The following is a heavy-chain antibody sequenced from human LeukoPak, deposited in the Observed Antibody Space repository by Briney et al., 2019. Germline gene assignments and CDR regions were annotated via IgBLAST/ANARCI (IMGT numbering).Heavy chain of an antibody. CDR2: FDPEDGET. CDR1: GYTLTELS. CDR3: AKVPPVAGRPYYYMDV. J-gene: IGHJ6*03. D-gene: IGHD6-19*01. V-gene: IGHV1-24*01. Sequence: ASVKVSCKVSGYTLTELSMHWVRQAPGKGLEWMGGFDPEDGETIYAQKFQGRVTMTEDTSTDTAYMELSSLRSEDTAVYYCAKVPPVAGRPYYYMDVWGKGTSVTISS.